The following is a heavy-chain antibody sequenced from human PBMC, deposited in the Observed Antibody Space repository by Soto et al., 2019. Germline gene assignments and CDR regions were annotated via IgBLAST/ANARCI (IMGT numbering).Heavy chain of an antibody. CDR2: INHSGTT. V-gene: IGHV4-34*01. CDR1: GGSFSCYY. D-gene: IGHD3-22*01. J-gene: IGHJ4*02. Sequence: SETLSRTCAVYGGSFSCYYWSWIRQSPGKGLELIGEINHSGTTNYNPSLKSRVTTSVDTSKNQFSLKLSSVTAADTAVYYCARGISMILVGKTDAPEAPYNWCFDSWGLGTLVTVSS. CDR3: ARGISMILVGKTDAPEAPYNWCFDS.